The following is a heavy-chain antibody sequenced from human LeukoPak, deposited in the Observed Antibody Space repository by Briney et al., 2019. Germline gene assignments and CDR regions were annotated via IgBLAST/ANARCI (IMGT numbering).Heavy chain of an antibody. V-gene: IGHV3-7*01. Sequence: PGGSLRLSCAASGFTVSSKYMSWVRQAPGKGLEWVATIKQDGSEKYYVDSVKGRFTISRDTAKNSLYLQMNRLRAEDTAVYYCARAAYGSNSELDYWGQGTLVTVSS. CDR2: IKQDGSEK. D-gene: IGHD4-23*01. J-gene: IGHJ4*02. CDR1: GFTVSSKY. CDR3: ARAAYGSNSELDY.